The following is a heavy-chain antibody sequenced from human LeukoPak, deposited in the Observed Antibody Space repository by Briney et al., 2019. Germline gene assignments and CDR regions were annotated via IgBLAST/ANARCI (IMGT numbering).Heavy chain of an antibody. J-gene: IGHJ4*02. D-gene: IGHD1-1*01. V-gene: IGHV1-69*01. Sequence: GSSVKVSCKVSGGPXSRYMINGVRQAPGQGPEWLGAIIPSFGTTYYAQQVKGRVTITADESTAITYLALTSLRFDDTAVYYCARNGPALVTRYFDYWGQGTLVTVSS. CDR1: GGPXSRYM. CDR2: IIPSFGTT. CDR3: ARNGPALVTRYFDY.